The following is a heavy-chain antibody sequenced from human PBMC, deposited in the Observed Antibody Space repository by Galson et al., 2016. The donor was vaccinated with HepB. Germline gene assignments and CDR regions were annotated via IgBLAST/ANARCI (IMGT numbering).Heavy chain of an antibody. J-gene: IGHJ4*02. Sequence: SLRLSCATSGFNFGDYAMSWFRQAPGKGLQWVSFIRSKVSGGTTEYAASVKGRFTISRDDSKSVAYLQMNSLKTEDIGVYYCTRGSHPDILEVAGSCAYWGQGTLVTVSS. V-gene: IGHV3-49*03. D-gene: IGHD6-19*01. CDR2: IRSKVSGGTT. CDR1: GFNFGDYA. CDR3: TRGSHPDILEVAGSCAY.